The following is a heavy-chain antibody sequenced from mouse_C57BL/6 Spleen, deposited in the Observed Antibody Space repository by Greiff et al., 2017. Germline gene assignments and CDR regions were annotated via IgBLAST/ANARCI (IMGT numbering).Heavy chain of an antibody. Sequence: QVQLKESGAELVRPGTSVKVSCKASGYAFTNYLIEWVKQRPGQGLEWIGVINPGSGGTNYNEKFKGKATLTADKSSSTAYMQLSSLTSEDSAVYFCARGRAQATDYWGQGTTLTVSS. CDR1: GYAFTNYL. J-gene: IGHJ2*01. D-gene: IGHD3-2*02. V-gene: IGHV1-54*01. CDR2: INPGSGGT. CDR3: ARGRAQATDY.